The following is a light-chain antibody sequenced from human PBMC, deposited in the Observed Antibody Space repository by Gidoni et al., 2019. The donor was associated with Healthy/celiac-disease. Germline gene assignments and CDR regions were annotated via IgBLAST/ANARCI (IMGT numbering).Light chain of an antibody. J-gene: IGKJ5*01. V-gene: IGKV3-11*01. Sequence: IVFTQSPATLSLSPGERATLSCRASQSVSSYIAWYQQKPGQAPRLLIYDASNRTTGIPARFSGSGSGTDFTLTISSLEPEDFAVYYCQQRSNWPRSITFGQGTRLEIK. CDR1: QSVSSY. CDR2: DAS. CDR3: QQRSNWPRSIT.